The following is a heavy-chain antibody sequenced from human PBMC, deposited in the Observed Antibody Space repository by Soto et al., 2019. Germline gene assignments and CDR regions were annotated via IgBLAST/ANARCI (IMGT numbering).Heavy chain of an antibody. CDR1: GGSFTDYY. J-gene: IGHJ5*02. V-gene: IGHV4-34*01. CDR3: ARNYYDSGRFGLDP. Sequence: QVRLPQWGAGLLKPSETLSLTCAVYGGSFTDYYWSWIRQPPGKGLEWIGEINHSGDTNYTPSLKSRVTISVDTSKNKSSLKLSSVTAADTAVYYCARNYYDSGRFGLDPWGQGTQVTVSS. CDR2: INHSGDT. D-gene: IGHD3-22*01.